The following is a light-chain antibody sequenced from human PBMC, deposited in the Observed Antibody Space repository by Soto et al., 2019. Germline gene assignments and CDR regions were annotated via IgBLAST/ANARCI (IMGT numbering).Light chain of an antibody. CDR3: QQSDSTPYT. V-gene: IGKV1-39*01. CDR2: AAS. CDR1: QSISTF. J-gene: IGKJ2*01. Sequence: DIQMTQSPSSLSASVGDRVTINCRASQSISTFLNWYQQKPGQAPKVLISAASTLQSGVPSRFSGRGSGTDFTLTISSLQPEDFATYYSQQSDSTPYTFGQGTTLETK.